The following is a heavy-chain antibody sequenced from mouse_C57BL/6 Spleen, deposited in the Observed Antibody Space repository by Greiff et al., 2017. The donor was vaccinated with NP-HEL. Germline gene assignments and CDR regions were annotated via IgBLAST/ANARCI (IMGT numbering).Heavy chain of an antibody. V-gene: IGHV1-15*01. CDR2: IDPETGGT. J-gene: IGHJ3*01. CDR1: GYTFTDYE. D-gene: IGHD4-1*01. Sequence: VQGVESGAELVRPGASVTLSCKASGYTFTDYEMHWVKQTPVHGLEWIGAIDPETGGTAYNQKFKGKAILTADKSSSTAYMELRSLTSEDSAVYYCTSSGAGAWFAYRGKWTLVTVAA. CDR3: TSSGAGAWFAY.